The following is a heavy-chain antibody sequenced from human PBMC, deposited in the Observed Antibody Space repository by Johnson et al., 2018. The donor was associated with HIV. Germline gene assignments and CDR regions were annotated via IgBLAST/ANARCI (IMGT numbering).Heavy chain of an antibody. J-gene: IGHJ3*01. D-gene: IGHD3-22*01. Sequence: VQLVESGGGLVQPGGSLRLSCAASGFTFSRYWMSWVRQAPGKGLEWVANIKQDGSEKYYVASVKGRFPISRDNAKNSLYLQMNSLRAEDTALYYCARGVSSGYYSNAFDVWGQGTMATVSS. CDR3: ARGVSSGYYSNAFDV. V-gene: IGHV3-7*03. CDR1: GFTFSRYW. CDR2: IKQDGSEK.